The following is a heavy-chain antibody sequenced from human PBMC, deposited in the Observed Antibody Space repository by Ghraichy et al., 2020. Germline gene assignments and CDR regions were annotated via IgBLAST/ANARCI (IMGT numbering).Heavy chain of an antibody. CDR2: INHSGST. J-gene: IGHJ4*02. CDR1: GGSFSGYY. V-gene: IGHV4-34*01. Sequence: SQTLSLTCAVYGGSFSGYYWSWIRQPPGKGLEWIGEINHSGSTNYNPSLKSRVTISVDTSKNQFSLKLSSVTAADTAVYYCAAPWGYDILTGQDYWGQGTLVTVSS. CDR3: AAPWGYDILTGQDY. D-gene: IGHD3-9*01.